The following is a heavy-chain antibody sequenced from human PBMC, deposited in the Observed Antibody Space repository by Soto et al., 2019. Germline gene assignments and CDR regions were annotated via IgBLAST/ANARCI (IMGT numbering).Heavy chain of an antibody. CDR2: INPSGGST. CDR1: GHTFTSYY. D-gene: IGHD2-2*02. V-gene: IGHV1-46*01. CDR3: ARDQIVVPAAIDGMDV. J-gene: IGHJ6*02. Sequence: GASVKVSCKASGHTFTSYYMHWVRQAPGQGLEWMGIINPSGGSTSYAQKFQGRVTMTRDTSTSTVYMELSSLRSEDTAVYYCARDQIVVPAAIDGMDVWGQGTTVTVSS.